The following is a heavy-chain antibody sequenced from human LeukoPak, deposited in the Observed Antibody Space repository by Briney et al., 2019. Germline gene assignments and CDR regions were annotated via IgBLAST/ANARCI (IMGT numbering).Heavy chain of an antibody. J-gene: IGHJ4*02. V-gene: IGHV4-59*08. CDR3: ARLRVSSSTYYFDY. Sequence: SETLSLTCTVSGGSISSYYWSWIRQPPGKGLEWIGYIYYSGSTNYNPSLKSRVTISVDTSKNQFSLKLSSVTAADTAVYYCARLRVSSSTYYFDYWGQGTLVTVSS. CDR2: IYYSGST. CDR1: GGSISSYY. D-gene: IGHD6-13*01.